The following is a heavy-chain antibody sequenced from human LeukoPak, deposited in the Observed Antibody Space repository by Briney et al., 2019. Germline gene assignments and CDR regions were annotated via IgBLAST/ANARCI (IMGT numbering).Heavy chain of an antibody. CDR1: GFTFRRYA. V-gene: IGHV3-23*01. CDR3: ANGRRAGAFDI. D-gene: IGHD6-19*01. CDR2: ISGSGTYT. J-gene: IGHJ3*02. Sequence: PGGSLRLSCAASGFTFRRYAMSWVRQAPGKGLEWVSVISGSGTYTFYADSVKGRFTISRDNSKDTLYLRMNSLRAEDTALYYCANGRRAGAFDIWGQGTMVTVSS.